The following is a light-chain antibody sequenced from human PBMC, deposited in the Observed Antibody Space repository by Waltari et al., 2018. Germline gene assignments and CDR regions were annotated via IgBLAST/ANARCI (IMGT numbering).Light chain of an antibody. CDR2: DKN. V-gene: IGLV3-19*01. Sequence: TQDPAVSVAMGQTVRNTCQGDSLRSYYASWYQQRPGLAPILVMYDKNSRPAGVPDRFAGSSSDDTASLTITGAQAEDEAYYYCHSRDASGSGGAFGGGTKLTVL. CDR3: HSRDASGSGGA. J-gene: IGLJ2*01. CDR1: SLRSYY.